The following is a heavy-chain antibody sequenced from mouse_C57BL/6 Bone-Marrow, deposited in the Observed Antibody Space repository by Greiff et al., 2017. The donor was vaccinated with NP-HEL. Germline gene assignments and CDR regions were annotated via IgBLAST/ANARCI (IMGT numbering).Heavy chain of an antibody. Sequence: EVKLQESGPGLVKPSQSLSLTCSVTGYSITSGYYWNWIRQFPGNKLEWMGYISYDGSNNYNPSLKNRISITRDTSKNQFFLKLNSVTTEDTATYYCARYGSSPRFAYWGQGTLVTVSA. J-gene: IGHJ3*01. V-gene: IGHV3-6*01. CDR3: ARYGSSPRFAY. CDR2: ISYDGSN. D-gene: IGHD1-1*01. CDR1: GYSITSGYY.